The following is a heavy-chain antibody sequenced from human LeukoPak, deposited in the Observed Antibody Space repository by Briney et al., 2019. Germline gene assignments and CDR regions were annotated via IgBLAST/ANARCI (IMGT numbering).Heavy chain of an antibody. CDR3: ARDLSGSLYFDY. V-gene: IGHV4-4*07. J-gene: IGHJ4*02. CDR1: GASISSYY. CDR2: LYISGST. Sequence: SETLSLTCTISGASISSYYYNWIRQTAGRGLEWIGRLYISGSTDYNPSLKSRVTISVDRSTNQFSLNLRSVTAADTAVYFCARDLSGSLYFDYWGQGVLVTVSS. D-gene: IGHD3-10*01.